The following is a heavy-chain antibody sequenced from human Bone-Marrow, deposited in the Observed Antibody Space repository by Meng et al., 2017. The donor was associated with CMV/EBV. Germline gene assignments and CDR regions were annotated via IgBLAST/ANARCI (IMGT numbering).Heavy chain of an antibody. V-gene: IGHV3-23*01. CDR3: AKDLAGGSGSKLFDY. D-gene: IGHD3-10*01. J-gene: IGHJ4*02. CDR1: GLTFSSYA. CDR2: ISGSGGST. Sequence: SGLTFSSYAMSWVRQAPGKGLEWVSAISGSGGSTYYADSVKGRFTISRDNSKNTLYLQMNSLRAEDTAVYYCAKDLAGGSGSKLFDYWGQGALVTVSS.